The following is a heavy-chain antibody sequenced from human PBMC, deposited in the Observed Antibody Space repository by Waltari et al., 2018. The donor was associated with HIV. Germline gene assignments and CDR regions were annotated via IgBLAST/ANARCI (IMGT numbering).Heavy chain of an antibody. D-gene: IGHD3-16*01. CDR1: GFTFSSYG. J-gene: IGHJ4*02. Sequence: QVQLVESGGGVVQPGRSLRLSCAASGFTFSSYGLHWVRQAPGKGLEWVAVIWYDGSNKYYADSVKGRFTISRDNSKNTLYLQMNSLRAEDTAVYYCARGATAGEFDYWGQGTLVTVSS. CDR3: ARGATAGEFDY. CDR2: IWYDGSNK. V-gene: IGHV3-33*01.